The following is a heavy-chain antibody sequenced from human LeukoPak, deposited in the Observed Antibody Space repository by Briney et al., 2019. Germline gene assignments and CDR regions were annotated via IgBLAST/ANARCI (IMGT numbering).Heavy chain of an antibody. CDR2: IKQDGSEK. J-gene: IGHJ4*02. CDR1: GFIFSTYW. Sequence: GGSLRLSCAASGFIFSTYWMSWVRQAAGKGLEWVANIKQDGSEKYYVDSVKGRFTISRDNAKDSLSLRMSSLRAEDTAVYYCARGNFYDSSGYQTAFDRWGQGTLVTVSS. CDR3: ARGNFYDSSGYQTAFDR. D-gene: IGHD3-22*01. V-gene: IGHV3-7*01.